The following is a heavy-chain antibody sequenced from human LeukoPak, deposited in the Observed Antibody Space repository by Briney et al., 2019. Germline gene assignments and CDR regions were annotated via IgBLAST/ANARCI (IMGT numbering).Heavy chain of an antibody. V-gene: IGHV3-30-3*01. J-gene: IGHJ3*02. CDR1: GFIFSTYA. Sequence: GGSLRLSCAASGFIFSTYAIHWVRQAPGKGLEWVAVISNDGSKKYFADSVKGRFTISRDNSKNTLYLQMNSLRADDTAVYYCARDRIGVFVRPLDIWGQGTMVTVSS. CDR2: ISNDGSKK. D-gene: IGHD6-6*01. CDR3: ARDRIGVFVRPLDI.